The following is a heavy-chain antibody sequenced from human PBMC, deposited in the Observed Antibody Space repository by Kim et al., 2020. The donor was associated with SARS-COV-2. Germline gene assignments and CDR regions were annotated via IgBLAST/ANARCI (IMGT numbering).Heavy chain of an antibody. Sequence: SETLSLTCAVYGGSFSGYYWSWIRQPPGKGLEWIGEINHSGSTNYNPSLKSRVTISVDTSKNQFSLKLSSVTAADTAVYYCARGVYYGPRYYDYWGQGTLVTVSS. CDR3: ARGVYYGPRYYDY. J-gene: IGHJ4*02. V-gene: IGHV4-34*01. CDR2: INHSGST. D-gene: IGHD3-10*01. CDR1: GGSFSGYY.